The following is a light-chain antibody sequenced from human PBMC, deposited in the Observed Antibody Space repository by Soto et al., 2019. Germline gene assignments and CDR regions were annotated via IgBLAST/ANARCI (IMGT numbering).Light chain of an antibody. CDR3: CSYAATYTV. V-gene: IGLV2-11*01. CDR2: DVS. J-gene: IGLJ3*02. CDR1: SSDVGGSNY. Sequence: QSALTQPRSVSGSPGQSVTISCTGTSSDVGGSNYVSWYQQHPGKAPKLMIYDVSKRPSGVPDRFSGSKSANTASLTISGLQAEDEADYYCCSYAATYTVFGRGTKLTVL.